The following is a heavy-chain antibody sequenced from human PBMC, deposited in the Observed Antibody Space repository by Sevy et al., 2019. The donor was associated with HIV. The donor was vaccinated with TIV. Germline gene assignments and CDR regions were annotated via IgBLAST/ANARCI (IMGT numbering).Heavy chain of an antibody. CDR2: ISYDGSNK. CDR3: ARPGIVGATFYFDY. J-gene: IGHJ4*02. V-gene: IGHV3-30*04. CDR1: GFTFSSYA. Sequence: GGSLRLSCAASGFTFSSYAMHWVRQAPGKGLEWVAVISYDGSNKYYADSVKGRFTISRDNSKNTLYLQMNSLRAEDTAVYDCARPGIVGATFYFDYWGQGTLVTVSS. D-gene: IGHD1-26*01.